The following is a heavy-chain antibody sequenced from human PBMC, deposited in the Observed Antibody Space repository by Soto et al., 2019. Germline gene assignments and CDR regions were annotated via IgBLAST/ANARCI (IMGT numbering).Heavy chain of an antibody. Sequence: GGSLRLSCAASGFTFSSYGMHWVRQAPGKGLEWVAVISYDGSNKYYADSVKGRFTISRDNSKNTLYLQMNSLRAEDTAVYYCAKIVAPSGYIFDYWGQGTLVTVPQ. CDR1: GFTFSSYG. V-gene: IGHV3-30*18. J-gene: IGHJ4*02. CDR3: AKIVAPSGYIFDY. CDR2: ISYDGSNK. D-gene: IGHD3-22*01.